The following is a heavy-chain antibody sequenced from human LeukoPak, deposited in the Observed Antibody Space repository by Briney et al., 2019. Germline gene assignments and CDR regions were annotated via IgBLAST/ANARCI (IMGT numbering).Heavy chain of an antibody. CDR3: AKDPFFFLAVAGYFDY. J-gene: IGHJ4*02. Sequence: GGSLRLSCAASGFTFSIYGMSWVREAPGQGLEWVSAISGSCGSTYYADSVKGRFTISRDNSKNTLYLQMNSLRAEDTAVYYCAKDPFFFLAVAGYFDYWGQGTLVTVSS. D-gene: IGHD6-19*01. CDR1: GFTFSIYG. CDR2: ISGSCGST. V-gene: IGHV3-23*01.